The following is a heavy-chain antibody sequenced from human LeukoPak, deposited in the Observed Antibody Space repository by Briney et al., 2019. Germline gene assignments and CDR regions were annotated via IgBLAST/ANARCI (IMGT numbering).Heavy chain of an antibody. CDR1: GGTFSSYA. CDR2: IIPIFGTA. Sequence: ASVKVSCKASGGTFSSYAISWVRQAPGQGLEWMGGIIPIFGTANYAQKFQGRVTITADESTSTAYMELSSLRSEDTAVYYCAGEGIAVAGTGDYYYYYMDVWGKGTTVTISS. D-gene: IGHD6-19*01. V-gene: IGHV1-69*13. J-gene: IGHJ6*03. CDR3: AGEGIAVAGTGDYYYYYMDV.